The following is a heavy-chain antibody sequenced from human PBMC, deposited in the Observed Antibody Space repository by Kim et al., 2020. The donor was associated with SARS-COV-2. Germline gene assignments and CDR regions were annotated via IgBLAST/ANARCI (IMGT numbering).Heavy chain of an antibody. CDR3: ARDSPYYDSSGYLLDY. J-gene: IGHJ4*02. V-gene: IGHV4-59*01. D-gene: IGHD3-22*01. Sequence: SLKSRVPISVDTSKNQFSLKLSSVTAADTAVYYCARDSPYYDSSGYLLDYWGQGTLVTVSS.